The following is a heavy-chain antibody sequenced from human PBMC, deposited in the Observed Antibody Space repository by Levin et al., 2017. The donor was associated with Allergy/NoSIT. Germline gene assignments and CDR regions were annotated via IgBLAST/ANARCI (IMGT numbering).Heavy chain of an antibody. CDR2: SGGSDGGT. J-gene: IGHJ4*02. V-gene: IGHV3-23*01. CDR3: AKGLPYYDVSGHFDY. Sequence: GGSLRLSCAASGFTFSTYAMNWVRQAPGKGLEWVSGSGGSDGGTYYADSVKGRFTVSRDNSKNTLYLQLSSLRAEDTAVYYCAKGLPYYDVSGHFDYWGQGTLVTVSS. CDR1: GFTFSTYA. D-gene: IGHD3-3*01.